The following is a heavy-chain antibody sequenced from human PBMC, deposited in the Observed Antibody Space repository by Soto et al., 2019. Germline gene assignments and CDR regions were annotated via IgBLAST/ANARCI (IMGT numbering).Heavy chain of an antibody. D-gene: IGHD3-10*01. J-gene: IGHJ4*02. CDR3: ARVSYYGSGSYYWIDY. CDR1: GGSISSYY. CDR2: IYYSGST. V-gene: IGHV4-59*01. Sequence: PSXTLSLTCTVSGGSISSYYWSWIRQPPGKGLEWIGYIYYSGSTNYNPSLKSRVTISVDTSKNQFSLKLSSVTAADTAVYYCARVSYYGSGSYYWIDYWAQGTLVPVSS.